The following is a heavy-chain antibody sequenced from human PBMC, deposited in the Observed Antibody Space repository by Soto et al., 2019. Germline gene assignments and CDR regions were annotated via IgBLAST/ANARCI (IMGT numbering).Heavy chain of an antibody. CDR2: IYYSGST. Sequence: QVQLQESGPGLVKPSQTLSLTCTVSGGSISSGGYYWSWIRQHPGKGLEWIGYIYYSGSTYYNPSLKSRVTISVDTSKNQFSLKLSSVTAAATAVYYCARVGSGSYGQYWYFDLWGRGTLVTVSS. D-gene: IGHD5-18*01. CDR1: GGSISSGGYY. CDR3: ARVGSGSYGQYWYFDL. J-gene: IGHJ2*01. V-gene: IGHV4-31*03.